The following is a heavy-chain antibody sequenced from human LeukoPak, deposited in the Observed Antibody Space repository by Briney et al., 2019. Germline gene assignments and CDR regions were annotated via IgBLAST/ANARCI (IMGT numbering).Heavy chain of an antibody. Sequence: SETLSLTCAVYGGSFSGYYWSWIRQPPGKGLEWIGEINHSGSTNYNPSLKSRVTISVDTSKNQFSLKLSSVTAADTAVYYCATQWELLSYLDYWGQGTLVTVSS. CDR2: INHSGST. V-gene: IGHV4-34*01. CDR3: ATQWELLSYLDY. D-gene: IGHD1-26*01. CDR1: GGSFSGYY. J-gene: IGHJ4*02.